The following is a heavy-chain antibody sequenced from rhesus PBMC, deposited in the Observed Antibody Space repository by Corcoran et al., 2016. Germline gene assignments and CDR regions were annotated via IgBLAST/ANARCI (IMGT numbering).Heavy chain of an antibody. CDR3: ARLLYRNYALYFDP. J-gene: IGHJ2*01. CDR2: IYGSGRIT. Sequence: QVQLQESGPGLVKTSETLPLTCAVSGASISRDHWTWIRQAPGQGLEWIGRIYGSGRITDYNPSLKNRVTISVDTSKNQFSLRLTSVTAADTAVYYCARLLYRNYALYFDPWGPGTPITISS. V-gene: IGHV4S2*01. D-gene: IGHD4-23*01. CDR1: GASISRDH.